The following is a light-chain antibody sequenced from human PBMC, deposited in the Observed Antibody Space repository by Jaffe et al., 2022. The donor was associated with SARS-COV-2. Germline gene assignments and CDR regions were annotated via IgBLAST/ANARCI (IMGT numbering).Light chain of an antibody. J-gene: IGLJ2*01. Sequence: QSVLTQPPSVSGAPGQRVTISCTGSSSNIGAGYDVHWYQRLPGTAPKLLIFANTNRPSGVPDRFSGSKSVTSASLAITGLQAEDEADYFCQSYDASLGGSIFGGGTKLTVL. CDR3: QSYDASLGGSI. V-gene: IGLV1-40*01. CDR1: SSNIGAGYD. CDR2: ANT.